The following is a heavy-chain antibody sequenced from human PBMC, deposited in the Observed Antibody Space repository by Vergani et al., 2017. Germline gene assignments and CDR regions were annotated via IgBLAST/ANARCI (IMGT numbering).Heavy chain of an antibody. Sequence: EVQLVESGGGLVQPGGSLRLSCVTSGFTFSSYSMKWVRPAPGKGLEWVSYISSRSSTIYYADSVRGRFTRSRDSGENSMYLQMNRLRVEDTAVYYCAKGQPGYQALSSNWFDHWGQGTLVTVSS. CDR3: AKGQPGYQALSSNWFDH. D-gene: IGHD2-2*01. V-gene: IGHV3-48*01. CDR2: ISSRSSTI. CDR1: GFTFSSYS. J-gene: IGHJ5*02.